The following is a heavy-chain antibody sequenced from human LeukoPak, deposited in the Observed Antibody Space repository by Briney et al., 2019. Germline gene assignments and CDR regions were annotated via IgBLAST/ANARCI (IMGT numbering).Heavy chain of an antibody. CDR2: ISAYNGNT. CDR1: GCTFTSYG. D-gene: IGHD5-24*01. V-gene: IGHV1-18*01. Sequence: ASVKVSCKASGCTFTSYGISWVRQAPGQGLEWMGWISAYNGNTNYAQKLQGRVTMTTDTSTSTAYMELRSLRSDDTAVYYCARDSERRDGFSLYFFDYWGRGTLVTVSS. J-gene: IGHJ4*02. CDR3: ARDSERRDGFSLYFFDY.